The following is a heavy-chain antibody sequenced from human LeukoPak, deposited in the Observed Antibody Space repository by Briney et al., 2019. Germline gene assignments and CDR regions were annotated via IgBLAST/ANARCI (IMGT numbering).Heavy chain of an antibody. CDR3: ARDSLYNFWSGYYHTKYYFDY. J-gene: IGHJ4*02. Sequence: SETLSLTCTVSGGSISSGNYYWSWIRQPAGKGLEWIGHIYTSGTTYNPSLKSRVTISVDTSKNQFSLNLSSMTAADTAVYYCARDSLYNFWSGYYHTKYYFDYWGQGTLVTVSS. CDR1: GGSISSGNYY. CDR2: IYTSGT. D-gene: IGHD3-3*01. V-gene: IGHV4-61*09.